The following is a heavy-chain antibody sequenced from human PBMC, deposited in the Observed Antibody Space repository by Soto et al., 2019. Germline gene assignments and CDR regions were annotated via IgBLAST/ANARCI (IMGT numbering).Heavy chain of an antibody. CDR3: ARDASGGELRVGSAFDI. CDR2: IWYDGSNK. CDR1: GFTFSSYG. V-gene: IGHV3-33*01. Sequence: QVQLVESGGGVVQPGRSLRLSCAASGFTFSSYGMHWVRQAPGKGLEWVAVIWYDGSNKYYADSVKGRFTISRDNSKNTLYLQMSSLRAEDTAVYYCARDASGGELRVGSAFDIWGQGTMVTVSS. D-gene: IGHD1-26*01. J-gene: IGHJ3*02.